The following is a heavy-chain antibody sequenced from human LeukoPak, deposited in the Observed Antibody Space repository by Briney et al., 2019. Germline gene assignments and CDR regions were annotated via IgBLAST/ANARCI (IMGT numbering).Heavy chain of an antibody. D-gene: IGHD5-24*01. V-gene: IGHV3-33*06. J-gene: IGHJ4*02. CDR3: AKGVRRDGYNSFDY. CDR1: GFTFSSYG. Sequence: PGGSLRLSCAASGFTFSSYGMHWVRQAPGKGLEWVAVIWYDGSNKYYADSVKGRFTISRDNSKNTLYVQMNSLRAEDTAVYYCAKGVRRDGYNSFDYWGQGTLVTVSS. CDR2: IWYDGSNK.